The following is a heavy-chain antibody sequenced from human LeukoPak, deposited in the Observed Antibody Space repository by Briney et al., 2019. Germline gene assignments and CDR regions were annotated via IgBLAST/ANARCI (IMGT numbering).Heavy chain of an antibody. CDR2: IIPIFGTA. Sequence: SVKVTFKATGGTFSSYAISWVRQAPGQGLELMGGIIPIFGTANYAQKLQGRVTITTHESTRTAYTELSSLRSEDTAVYYCTRETRGWLQPGYFDYWGQGTLVTVSS. CDR1: GGTFSSYA. J-gene: IGHJ4*02. V-gene: IGHV1-69*05. CDR3: TRETRGWLQPGYFDY. D-gene: IGHD5-24*01.